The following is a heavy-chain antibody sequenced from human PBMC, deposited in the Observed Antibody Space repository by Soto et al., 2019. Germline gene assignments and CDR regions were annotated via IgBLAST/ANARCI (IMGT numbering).Heavy chain of an antibody. CDR3: XKAXRPSLSFFYYMDV. J-gene: IGHJ6*03. Sequence: EVQLLESGGGLVQPGGSLRLSCVVSGFTFGSYAMSWVRQAPEKGPEWVAILSGNGFTTYYADSVKGRFTISVEKSKXXLXXXXXXXRXXXTXVXXXXKAXRPSLSFFYYMDVWGRGTAVTVSS. CDR1: GFTFGSYA. CDR2: LSGNGFTT. V-gene: IGHV3-23*01. D-gene: IGHD2-2*01.